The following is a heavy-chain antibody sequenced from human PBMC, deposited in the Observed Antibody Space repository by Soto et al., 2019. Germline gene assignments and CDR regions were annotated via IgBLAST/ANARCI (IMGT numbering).Heavy chain of an antibody. CDR2: IYHGGTT. CDR1: GGSNSSGWY. D-gene: IGHD6-19*01. J-gene: IGHJ4*03. CDR3: AKDHVMVVAGSPFYY. V-gene: IGHV4-38-2*02. Sequence: CLPYSGSGGSNSSGWYCAWHRQPPDNRPESFASIYHGGTTFYNTSLKSRVTVSVDKSNNQFPLKLWSVTAADTAVYYCAKDHVMVVAGSPFYYWGHRTLVTVS.